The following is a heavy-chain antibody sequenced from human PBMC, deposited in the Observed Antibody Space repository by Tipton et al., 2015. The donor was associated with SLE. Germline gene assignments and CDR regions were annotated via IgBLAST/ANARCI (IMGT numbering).Heavy chain of an antibody. Sequence: RSLRLSCAASGFTFSDYYLFWIRQAPGKGLERVALIWYDGSLKYYADSVKGRFTISRDNSKNTLSLQINSLRAEDTAVYYCARDLASWGQGTLVTVSS. CDR2: IWYDGSLK. CDR1: GFTFSDYY. V-gene: IGHV3-33*08. J-gene: IGHJ5*02. CDR3: ARDLAS.